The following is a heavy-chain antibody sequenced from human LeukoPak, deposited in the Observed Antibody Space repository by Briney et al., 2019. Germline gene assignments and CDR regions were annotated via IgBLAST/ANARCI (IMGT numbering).Heavy chain of an antibody. Sequence: VASVKVSCKASGYTFTSYDINWVRQATGQGLEWMGWMNPNSGNTGYAQKFQGRVTMTRNTSISTAYMELSSLRSEDTAVYYCARIGPSSWGDYYYYMDVWGKGTTVTVSS. CDR2: MNPNSGNT. CDR1: GYTFTSYD. J-gene: IGHJ6*03. D-gene: IGHD6-13*01. V-gene: IGHV1-8*01. CDR3: ARIGPSSWGDYYYYMDV.